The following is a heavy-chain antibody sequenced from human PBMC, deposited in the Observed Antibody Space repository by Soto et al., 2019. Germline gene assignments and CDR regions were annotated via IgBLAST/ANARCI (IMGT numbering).Heavy chain of an antibody. Sequence: GGSLRLSCAASGFTFSDHYMDWVRQAPGKGLEWVGRTRNKANSYTTEYAASVKGRFTISRDDSKNSLYLQMNSLKTEDTAVYYCAREVWGSYRFDAFDIWGQGTMVTVSS. J-gene: IGHJ3*02. CDR2: TRNKANSYTT. V-gene: IGHV3-72*01. D-gene: IGHD3-16*02. CDR3: AREVWGSYRFDAFDI. CDR1: GFTFSDHY.